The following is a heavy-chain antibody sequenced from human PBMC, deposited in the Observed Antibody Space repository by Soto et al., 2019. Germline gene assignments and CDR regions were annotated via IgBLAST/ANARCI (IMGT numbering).Heavy chain of an antibody. J-gene: IGHJ5*02. D-gene: IGHD1-1*01. CDR2: ISFDGTNT. V-gene: IGHV3-30-3*01. CDR1: GFSFSNSA. Sequence: GGSLRLSCAASGFSFSNSAMHWVRQAPGKGLEWVAVISFDGTNTNHADSVKGRFTISRDNSKNTLYLQMNSLRSEDTAMYFCERDDSPHREPSWFDPWGQGVLVTVYS. CDR3: ERDDSPHREPSWFDP.